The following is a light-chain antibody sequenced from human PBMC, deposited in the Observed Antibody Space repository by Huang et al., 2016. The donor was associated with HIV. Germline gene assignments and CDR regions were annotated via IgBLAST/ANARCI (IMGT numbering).Light chain of an antibody. CDR1: QSVIYSSNNKNY. V-gene: IGKV4-1*01. CDR3: QQYYTNPLT. Sequence: DIVMTQSPDSLAVSLVERATINCKFSQSVIYSSNNKNYLGWYPQKPGQPPKLLLSWASARESGVPDRFSGSGSGTDFTLTISSLQAEDVAVYYCQQYYTNPLTFGGGTKVEIK. CDR2: WAS. J-gene: IGKJ4*01.